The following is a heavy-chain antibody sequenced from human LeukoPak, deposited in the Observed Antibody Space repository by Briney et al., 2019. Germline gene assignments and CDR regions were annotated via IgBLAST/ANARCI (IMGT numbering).Heavy chain of an antibody. CDR3: ARRAGAYSHPYDY. J-gene: IGHJ4*02. CDR2: ISYDGSNK. V-gene: IGHV3-30*03. CDR1: GFTFSSYG. Sequence: GRSLRPSCAASGFTFSSYGMHWVRQAPGKGLEWVAVISYDGSNKYYADSVKGRFTISRDNSKNTLYLQMNSLRAEDTAVYYCARRAGAYSHPYDYWGQGTLVTVSS. D-gene: IGHD4/OR15-4a*01.